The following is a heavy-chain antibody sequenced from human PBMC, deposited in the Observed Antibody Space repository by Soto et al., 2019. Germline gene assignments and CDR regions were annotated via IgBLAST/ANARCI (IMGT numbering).Heavy chain of an antibody. J-gene: IGHJ6*02. CDR2: ISAYNGNT. CDR1: GYTFTSYG. Sequence: QVQLVQSGAEVKKPGASVKVSCKASGYTFTSYGISWVRQAPGQGLEWMGWISAYNGNTNYAQKLQGRVTMTTDTXMSXAXTELRRLRSDDTAVYYCARETYSSGWTYYYYYGMDVWGQGTTVTVSS. V-gene: IGHV1-18*01. D-gene: IGHD6-19*01. CDR3: ARETYSSGWTYYYYYGMDV.